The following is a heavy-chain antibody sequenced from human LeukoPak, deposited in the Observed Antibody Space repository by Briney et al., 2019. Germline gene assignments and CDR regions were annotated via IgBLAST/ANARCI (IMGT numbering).Heavy chain of an antibody. CDR3: ARAPGGDMGVGAFDI. Sequence: SETPSLTCTVSGASISSGGYFWSWIRQPPGKGLEWIGYIYHTGNTYYNPSLESRVTMSVDKSKNQFSLKLSSVTAADTAVYYCARAPGGDMGVGAFDIWGQGTMVTVSS. V-gene: IGHV4-30-2*01. D-gene: IGHD4-17*01. J-gene: IGHJ3*02. CDR1: GASISSGGYF. CDR2: IYHTGNT.